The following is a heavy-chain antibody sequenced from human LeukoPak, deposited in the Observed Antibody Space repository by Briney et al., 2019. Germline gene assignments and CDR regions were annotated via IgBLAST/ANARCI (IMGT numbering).Heavy chain of an antibody. V-gene: IGHV4-59*08. D-gene: IGHD3-16*02. J-gene: IGHJ4*02. CDR3: ARLTANYDYVWGSYRYTGGQFDY. CDR2: IYYSGST. CDR1: GGSISSCY. Sequence: SETLSLTCTVSGGSISSCYWSWIRQPPGKGLEWIGYIYYSGSTNYNPFLKSRVTISVDTSKNQFSLKLSSVTAADTAVYYCARLTANYDYVWGSYRYTGGQFDYWGQGTLVTVSS.